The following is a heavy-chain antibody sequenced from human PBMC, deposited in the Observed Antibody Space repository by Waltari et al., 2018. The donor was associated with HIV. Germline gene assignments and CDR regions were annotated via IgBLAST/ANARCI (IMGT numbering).Heavy chain of an antibody. Sequence: QVHLVPSGAAVKKPEPTVTVSCKASGNTCPRCGRRRVRQAPGQGLEWMGWISAYNGNRNYAQKFQGRVTMTTDTSTITAYMELRSLRSDDTAVYYCARYPEAFDWLLGPYYFDSWGQGTLVTVSS. CDR3: ARYPEAFDWLLGPYYFDS. D-gene: IGHD3-9*01. CDR2: ISAYNGNR. CDR1: GNTCPRCG. V-gene: IGHV1-18*01. J-gene: IGHJ4*02.